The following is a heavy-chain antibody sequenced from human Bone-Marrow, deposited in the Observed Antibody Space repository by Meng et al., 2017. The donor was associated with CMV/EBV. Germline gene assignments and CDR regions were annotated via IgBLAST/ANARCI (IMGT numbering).Heavy chain of an antibody. CDR1: GLTFSTYS. Sequence: GGFWRLSCEAPGLTFSTYSMNWARQAPGKGLEWVSYISGTSNTIYYAGSVKGRFTISRDNANNSLYLQMNSLRVEDTAVYYCARDPPTYNWNQRRDAFDIWGQGTMVTVSS. V-gene: IGHV3-48*04. CDR2: ISGTSNTI. D-gene: IGHD1-20*01. CDR3: ARDPPTYNWNQRRDAFDI. J-gene: IGHJ3*02.